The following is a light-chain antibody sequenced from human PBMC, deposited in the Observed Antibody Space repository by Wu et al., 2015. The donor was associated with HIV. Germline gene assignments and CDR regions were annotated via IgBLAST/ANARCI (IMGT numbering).Light chain of an antibody. CDR1: QSISSF. J-gene: IGKJ1*01. V-gene: IGKV1-39*01. CDR2: AAS. CDR3: QQSYILPWT. Sequence: DIQMTQSPSSLSASVGDRVSITCRASQSISSFLNWYQHQPGKAPKPLIYAASSLYSGVPSRFSGSGSGTDFTLTISSLQPEDFATYYCQQSYILPWTFSQGTRVEIK.